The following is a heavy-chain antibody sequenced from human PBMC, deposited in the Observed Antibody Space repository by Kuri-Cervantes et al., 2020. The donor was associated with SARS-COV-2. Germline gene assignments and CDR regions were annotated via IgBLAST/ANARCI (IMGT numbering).Heavy chain of an antibody. CDR2: IIPIVGVP. Sequence: SVKVSCKTSGGSFSSYAISWVRQAPGKGLEWMGRIIPIVGVPNYAQNFQGRVTITADTSTSTAYVELSSLRSEDTAVYHCARETSRTSGTGYYFDYWGQGTLVTVSS. CDR1: GGSFSSYA. J-gene: IGHJ4*02. V-gene: IGHV1-69*04. CDR3: ARETSRTSGTGYYFDY. D-gene: IGHD6-19*01.